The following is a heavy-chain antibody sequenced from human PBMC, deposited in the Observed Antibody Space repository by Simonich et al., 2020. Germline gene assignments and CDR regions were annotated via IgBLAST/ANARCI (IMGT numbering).Heavy chain of an antibody. CDR1: GFTFSSYD. CDR3: ARGGYSGSYNWFDP. V-gene: IGHV3-13*01. Sequence: EVQLVESGGGLVQPGGSLRLSCAASGFTFSSYDMPWVRLATGKGLEWVSAIGTAGDTDYPGSVKGRFTISRENAKNSLYLQMNSLRAGDTAVYYCARGGYSGSYNWFDPWGQGTLVTVSS. CDR2: IGTAGDT. D-gene: IGHD1-26*01. J-gene: IGHJ5*02.